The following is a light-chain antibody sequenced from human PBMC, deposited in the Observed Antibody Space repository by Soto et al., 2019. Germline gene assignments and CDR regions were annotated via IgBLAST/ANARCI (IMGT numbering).Light chain of an antibody. CDR3: QQYNDWYT. J-gene: IGKJ2*01. CDR2: GAS. CDR1: LSVSSN. V-gene: IGKV3-15*01. Sequence: IVMTQSPATLSVSPGQRATLSCRASLSVSSNLAWYQHKPGQAPRLLIYGASTRATGIPARFSGSGSGTEFTLTINSLQSEDFAVYYCQQYNDWYTFGQGTKVEIK.